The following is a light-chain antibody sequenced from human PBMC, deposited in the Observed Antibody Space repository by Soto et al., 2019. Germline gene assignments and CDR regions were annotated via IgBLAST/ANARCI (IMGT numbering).Light chain of an antibody. J-gene: IGKJ1*01. CDR2: DTS. Sequence: EIVVTQSPATLSVSPGERVTLSCRASQSVSSSLAWYQQRPGQAPWLLIYDTSTRAASIAARFSGSGSGTEFTLTISSLQSEDSAVYYCQQYVHWPPGAFGQGTTVEIK. CDR1: QSVSSS. V-gene: IGKV3-15*01. CDR3: QQYVHWPPGA.